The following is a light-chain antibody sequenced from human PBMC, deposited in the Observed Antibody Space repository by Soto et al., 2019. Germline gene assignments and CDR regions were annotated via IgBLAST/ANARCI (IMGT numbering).Light chain of an antibody. V-gene: IGKV1-9*01. Sequence: IQLTQSPSSLSASIGDRVTITCRASQDISIYLAWYQQKSREAPRLLIYGASTLQSGVPSRFSGSRSGTDFTLTIRGLQPEDFATYYCQQLHSFVLTFGGGTKVEMK. CDR3: QQLHSFVLT. J-gene: IGKJ4*01. CDR1: QDISIY. CDR2: GAS.